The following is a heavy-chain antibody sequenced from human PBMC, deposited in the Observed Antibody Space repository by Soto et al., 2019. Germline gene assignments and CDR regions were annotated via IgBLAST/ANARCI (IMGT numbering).Heavy chain of an antibody. D-gene: IGHD3-9*01. CDR3: AWIPDRSALFSF. V-gene: IGHV4-59*02. CDR2: VYNSGST. Sequence: PSENLALTCSVSGFSVSSTYWGWVRQSPGKGLEWIGYVYNSGSTIYSPSLKSRITISMDPSKNQFSLRLRSVTAADTAVYYFAWIPDRSALFSFCGQGSFDTVSA. CDR1: GFSVSSTY. J-gene: IGHJ4*02.